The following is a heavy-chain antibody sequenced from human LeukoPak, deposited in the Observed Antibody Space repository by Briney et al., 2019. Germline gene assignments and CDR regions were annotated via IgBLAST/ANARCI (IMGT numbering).Heavy chain of an antibody. Sequence: GGSLRLSCAASGFTFSSYAMSWVRQAPGNGLEWVSAISGSGGSTYYADSVKGRFTISRDNSKNTLYLQMNSLRAEDTAVYYCAKRWRTPGYCSSNSCPIFDYWGQGTLVTVSS. CDR1: GFTFSSYA. V-gene: IGHV3-23*01. CDR3: AKRWRTPGYCSSNSCPIFDY. D-gene: IGHD2-2*01. CDR2: ISGSGGST. J-gene: IGHJ4*02.